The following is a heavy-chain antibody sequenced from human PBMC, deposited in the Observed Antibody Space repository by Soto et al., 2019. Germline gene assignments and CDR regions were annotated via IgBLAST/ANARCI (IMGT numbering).Heavy chain of an antibody. J-gene: IGHJ5*02. CDR3: ARVMAAMQNWLDP. Sequence: PSETLSLTCIVSGGSIISIDYFWIWIRQPPGKGLEWIGFIYHTGTTYYNPSLRSRVTISIDTSKSQFSMKLNSVTAADTAVYYCARVMAAMQNWLDPWGQGTLVTVSS. V-gene: IGHV4-30-4*01. CDR1: GGSIISIDYF. D-gene: IGHD2-2*01. CDR2: IYHTGTT.